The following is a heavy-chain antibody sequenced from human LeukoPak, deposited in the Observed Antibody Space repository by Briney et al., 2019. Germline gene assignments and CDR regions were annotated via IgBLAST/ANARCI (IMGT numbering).Heavy chain of an antibody. CDR2: INPNSGGT. J-gene: IGHJ4*02. CDR1: GYTFTGYY. Sequence: ASVKVSCKASGYTFTGYYMHWVRQAPGQGLEWMGWINPNSGGTNYAQKFQGRVTMTRDTSISTAYMELSRLRSDDTAFYYCAREPHIYYGSGSHWDYWGQGTLVTVSS. V-gene: IGHV1-2*02. CDR3: AREPHIYYGSGSHWDY. D-gene: IGHD3-10*01.